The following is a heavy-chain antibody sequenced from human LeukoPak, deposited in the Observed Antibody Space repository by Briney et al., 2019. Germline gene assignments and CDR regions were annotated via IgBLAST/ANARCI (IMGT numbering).Heavy chain of an antibody. V-gene: IGHV1-18*01. CDR1: GYTFTSYG. CDR3: ARGPYYDSSGYLYNWFDP. Sequence: ASVKVSCKASGYTFTSYGTSWVRQAPGQGLEWMGWISAYNGNTNYAQKLQGRVAMTTDTSTSTAYMELRSLRSDDTAVYYCARGPYYDSSGYLYNWFDPWGQGTLVTVSS. J-gene: IGHJ5*02. CDR2: ISAYNGNT. D-gene: IGHD3-22*01.